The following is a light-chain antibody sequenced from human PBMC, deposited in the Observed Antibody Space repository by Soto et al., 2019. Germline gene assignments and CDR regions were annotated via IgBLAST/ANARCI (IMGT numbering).Light chain of an antibody. CDR3: TSYTSSSTLV. J-gene: IGLJ2*01. CDR1: SRDVGGYNF. Sequence: QPASVSGSPGQSIAISCTGTSRDVGGYNFVSWYQQHPGKAPKLMIYDVSSRPSGVSDRFSGSKSGNTASLTISGLQAEDESDYYCTSYTSSSTLVFGGGTQLTVL. V-gene: IGLV2-14*03. CDR2: DVS.